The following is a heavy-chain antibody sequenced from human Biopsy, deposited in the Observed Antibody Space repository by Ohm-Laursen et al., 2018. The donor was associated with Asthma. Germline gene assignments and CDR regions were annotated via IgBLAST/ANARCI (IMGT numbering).Heavy chain of an antibody. V-gene: IGHV1-3*01. D-gene: IGHD3-9*01. CDR3: ARTYFDFLTGQVHDAFAM. Sequence: ASVKASCKASGYTFIHFAIHWVRQAPGQRLEWMGWINAGDGNTKYSQKFQGRVTITRDTSASTAYMDLSSLRSEDTAVYYCARTYFDFLTGQVHDAFAMWGQGTMVTVSS. CDR2: INAGDGNT. CDR1: GYTFIHFA. J-gene: IGHJ3*02.